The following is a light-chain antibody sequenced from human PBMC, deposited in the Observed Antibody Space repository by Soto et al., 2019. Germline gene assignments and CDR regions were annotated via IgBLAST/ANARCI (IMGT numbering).Light chain of an antibody. V-gene: IGLV2-14*01. J-gene: IGLJ2*01. CDR1: SSDVGGYNY. CDR2: DVS. CDR3: SPYTRSRNRVV. Sequence: QSALTQPASVSGSPGQSITISCTGTSSDVGGYNYVSWYQQHPGKAPNLVIYDVSNRPSGVSNRFSGSKSGNTASLTISGRKAEEGGGYYCSPYTRSRNRVVFRGGTK.